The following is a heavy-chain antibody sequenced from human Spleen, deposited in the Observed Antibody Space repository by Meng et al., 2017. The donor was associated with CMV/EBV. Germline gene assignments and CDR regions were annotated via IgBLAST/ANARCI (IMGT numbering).Heavy chain of an antibody. V-gene: IGHV4-39*07. CDR3: ARDGAVGASSFDY. D-gene: IGHD1-26*01. Sequence: SETLSLTCTVSGGSISSRTYYWGWIRQPPGKGLEWIGSIFYSGSTYYNPSLKSRVTISVDTSKNQFSLKLSSVTAADTAVYYCARDGAVGASSFDYWGQGTQVTVSS. J-gene: IGHJ4*02. CDR1: GGSISSRTYY. CDR2: IFYSGST.